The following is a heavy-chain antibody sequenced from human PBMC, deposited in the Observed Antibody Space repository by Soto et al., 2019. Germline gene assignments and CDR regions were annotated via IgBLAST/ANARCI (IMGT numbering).Heavy chain of an antibody. J-gene: IGHJ4*02. CDR1: GFTFSSYA. CDR2: ISYDGSNK. V-gene: IGHV3-30-3*01. Sequence: GGSLRLSCAASGFTFSSYALHWVRQAPGKGLEWVAVISYDGSNKYYADSVKGRFTISRDNSKNTLYLQMNSLRAEDTAVYYCARDDGSNWNYVGYWGQGTLVTVSS. D-gene: IGHD1-20*01. CDR3: ARDDGSNWNYVGY.